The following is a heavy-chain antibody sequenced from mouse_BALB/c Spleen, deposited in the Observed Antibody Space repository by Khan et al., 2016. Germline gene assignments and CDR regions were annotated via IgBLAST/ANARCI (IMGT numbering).Heavy chain of an antibody. V-gene: IGHV1-9*01. CDR1: GYTFSSYW. CDR3: ARSDLRGYFDD. CDR2: ILPGSGST. J-gene: IGHJ2*01. Sequence: QVQLQQSGAELMKPGASVKISCKATGYTFSSYWIEWVKQRPGHGLEWIGEILPGSGSTNYNEKFRGKATFTADTSSNTADMQLSSLTSEDSTVIYCARSDLRGYFDDWGQGTTLTVSS.